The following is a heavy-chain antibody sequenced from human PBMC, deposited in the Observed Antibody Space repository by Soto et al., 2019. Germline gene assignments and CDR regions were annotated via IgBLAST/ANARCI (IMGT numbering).Heavy chain of an antibody. CDR2: IYYAGST. CDR3: VREPAGSQTFYNGIDV. J-gene: IGHJ6*02. CDR1: GDSINRGGYY. V-gene: IGHV4-31*03. Sequence: LSLTCTVSGDSINRGGYYWSWIRQHPGKGLEWIAYIYYAGSTYYSPSLKSRVTISLDTSKNQFSLQLTSVTAADTAVYYCVREPAGSQTFYNGIDVWGQGTTVTVSS. D-gene: IGHD2-2*01.